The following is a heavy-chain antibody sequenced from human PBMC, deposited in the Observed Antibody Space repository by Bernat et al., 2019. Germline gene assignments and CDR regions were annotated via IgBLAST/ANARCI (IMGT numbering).Heavy chain of an antibody. D-gene: IGHD2-15*01. CDR1: GFTFSSYA. CDR3: AKDAGIQCTYCSGGGCSAYDFDD. V-gene: IGHV3-23*01. J-gene: IGHJ4*02. Sequence: EVQLLESGGGLVQPGGSLRLSCAASGFTFSSYAMSWVRQAPGKGLEWVSAISGGGGSTYYADSVKGRFTISRDNSKNTLYLQMNSLRAEDTAVYYCAKDAGIQCTYCSGGGCSAYDFDDWGQGTMVTVSS. CDR2: ISGGGGST.